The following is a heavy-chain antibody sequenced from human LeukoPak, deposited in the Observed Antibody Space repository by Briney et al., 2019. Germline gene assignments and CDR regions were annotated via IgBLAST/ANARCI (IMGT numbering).Heavy chain of an antibody. CDR3: ARDPGIYGDYYYYMDV. V-gene: IGHV1-2*02. CDR2: INPNSGGT. J-gene: IGHJ6*03. D-gene: IGHD4-17*01. CDR1: GYTFTGYY. Sequence: ASVKVSCKASGYTFTGYYMHWVRQAPGQGLEWMGWINPNSGGTNYAQKFQGRVTMTRDTSISTAYMELSRLRSDDTAVYYCARDPGIYGDYYYYMDVWGKGTTVTISS.